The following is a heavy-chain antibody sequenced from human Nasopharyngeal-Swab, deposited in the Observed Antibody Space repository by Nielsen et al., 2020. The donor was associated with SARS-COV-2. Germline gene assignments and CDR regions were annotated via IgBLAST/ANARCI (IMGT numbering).Heavy chain of an antibody. CDR3: ARGLRGRTDFDY. D-gene: IGHD3/OR15-3a*01. CDR2: ISTTGTTM. Sequence: GESLKISCAASGFSFSDYYISWIRQAPGEGLEWVSYISTTGTTMYYADSVKGRFIISRDNAKNSLFLQMNSLRAEDTAVYYCARGLRGRTDFDYWGQGTLVTVSS. V-gene: IGHV3-11*01. J-gene: IGHJ4*02. CDR1: GFSFSDYY.